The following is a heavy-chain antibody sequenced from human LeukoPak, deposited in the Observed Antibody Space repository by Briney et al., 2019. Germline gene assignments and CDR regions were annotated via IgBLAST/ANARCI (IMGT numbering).Heavy chain of an antibody. CDR3: ARRRDGYNFGSFYFDY. CDR1: GYSISDGNY. V-gene: IGHV4-38-2*02. Sequence: SETLSLTCTVSGYSISDGNYWGWIRQPPGKGLEWIGSIFHTRSTYDNPSLKSRVTTSVDTSKNQFSLSLNSVTAADTAVYYCARRRDGYNFGSFYFDYWGQGILVTVSS. J-gene: IGHJ4*02. D-gene: IGHD5-24*01. CDR2: IFHTRST.